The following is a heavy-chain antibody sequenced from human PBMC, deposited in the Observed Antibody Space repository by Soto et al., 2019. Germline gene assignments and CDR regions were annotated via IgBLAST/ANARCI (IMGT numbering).Heavy chain of an antibody. CDR1: GGSISDYQ. D-gene: IGHD3-16*01. J-gene: IGHJ4*02. CDR2: IYYSGRT. V-gene: IGHV4-59*01. CDR3: ARMRGLGEISPYLDY. Sequence: QVQLQESGPGLVKPSETLSLTCSISGGSISDYQWNWIRQPPGKGLEWIGYIYYSGRTNYNPSLKSRLTLSLDTSTWQFPLRLRSVTAADTAVYYCARMRGLGEISPYLDYWGQGALVTVSS.